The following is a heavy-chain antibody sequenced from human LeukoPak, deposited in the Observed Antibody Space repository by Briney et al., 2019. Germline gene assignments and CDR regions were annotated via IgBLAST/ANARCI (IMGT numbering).Heavy chain of an antibody. V-gene: IGHV3-21*01. D-gene: IGHD5-24*01. CDR3: ARGQFPDY. J-gene: IGHJ4*02. CDR1: GFTVSSNF. CDR2: ISSSSSYI. Sequence: GGSLRLSCAASGFTVSSNFMSWVRQAPGKGLEWVSSISSSSSYIDYADSVKGRFTISRDNAKNSLYLQMNSLRAEDTAVYYCARGQFPDYWGQGTLVTVSS.